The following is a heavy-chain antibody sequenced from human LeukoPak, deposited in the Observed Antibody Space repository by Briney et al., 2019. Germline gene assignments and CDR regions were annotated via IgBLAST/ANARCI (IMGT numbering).Heavy chain of an antibody. V-gene: IGHV1-2*02. D-gene: IGHD6-19*01. Sequence: ASVKVSCKASGYTFTGYYIHWVRQAPGQGLEWMGWINPNSGDTNYAQKFQGRVTMTRDTSISTAYMELGRLRSGDTAVYFCALEAVAGTPYFDYWGQGTLVTVSS. J-gene: IGHJ4*02. CDR2: INPNSGDT. CDR3: ALEAVAGTPYFDY. CDR1: GYTFTGYY.